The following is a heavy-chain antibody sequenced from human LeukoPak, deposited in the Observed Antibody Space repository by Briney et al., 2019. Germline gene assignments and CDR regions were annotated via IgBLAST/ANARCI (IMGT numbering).Heavy chain of an antibody. Sequence: SETLSLTCAVYGGSFSGYYWSWIRQPPGKGLEWIGRIYTSGSTNYNPSLKSRVTISVDTSKNQFSLKLSSVTAADTAVYYCARDLYYYGVFWFDPWGQGTLVTVSS. V-gene: IGHV4-59*10. J-gene: IGHJ5*02. D-gene: IGHD3-10*01. CDR2: IYTSGST. CDR1: GGSFSGYY. CDR3: ARDLYYYGVFWFDP.